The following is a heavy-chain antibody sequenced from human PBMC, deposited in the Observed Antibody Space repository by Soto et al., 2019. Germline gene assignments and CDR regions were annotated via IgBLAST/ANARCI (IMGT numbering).Heavy chain of an antibody. CDR1: VGSFSGYY. CDR2: INHSGST. D-gene: IGHD1-7*01. Sequence: SETLSLTCAVYVGSFSGYYWSWIRQPPGKGLEWIGEINHSGSTNYNPSLKSRVTISVDTSKNQFSLKLSSVTAADTAVYYCARGTGTTHYYYYMDVWGKGTTVTVSS. J-gene: IGHJ6*03. CDR3: ARGTGTTHYYYYMDV. V-gene: IGHV4-34*01.